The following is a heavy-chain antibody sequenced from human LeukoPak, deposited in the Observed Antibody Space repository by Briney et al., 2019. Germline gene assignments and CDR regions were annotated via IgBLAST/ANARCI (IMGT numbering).Heavy chain of an antibody. D-gene: IGHD6-19*01. J-gene: IGHJ4*02. Sequence: PGGSLRLSCTASGFTFSTYAMAWVRQAPGKGLEWVSGIGNSGVKTYYADSVKGRFTISRDNFKNTLDLQMNSLRAEDTALYYCAKERSGGWPFNSWGQGTLVIVSS. CDR3: AKERSGGWPFNS. CDR1: GFTFSTYA. V-gene: IGHV3-23*01. CDR2: IGNSGVKT.